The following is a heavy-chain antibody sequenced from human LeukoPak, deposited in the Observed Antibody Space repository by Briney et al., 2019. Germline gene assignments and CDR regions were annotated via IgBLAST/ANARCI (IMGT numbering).Heavy chain of an antibody. CDR3: ARFDQMVGYDAFDI. CDR2: ISYDGSNK. Sequence: GGSLRLSCAASGFTFSSYAMHWVRQAPGKGLEWVAVISYDGSNKYYADSVKGRFTISRDNSKNTLYLQMNSLRAEDTAVYYCARFDQMVGYDAFDIWGQGTMVTVSS. CDR1: GFTFSSYA. V-gene: IGHV3-30*01. J-gene: IGHJ3*02. D-gene: IGHD2-8*02.